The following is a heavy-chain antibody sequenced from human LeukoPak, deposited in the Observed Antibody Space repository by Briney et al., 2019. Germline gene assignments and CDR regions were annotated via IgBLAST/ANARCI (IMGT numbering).Heavy chain of an antibody. CDR3: ARDPLIVGATHFDY. CDR2: IIPIFGTA. Sequence: ASVKVSCKASGGTFSSYAISWLRQAPGQGLEWMGGIIPIFGTANYAQKFQGRVTITADESTSTAYMELSSLRSEDTAVYYCARDPLIVGATHFDYWGQGTLVTVSS. J-gene: IGHJ4*02. CDR1: GGTFSSYA. V-gene: IGHV1-69*13. D-gene: IGHD1-26*01.